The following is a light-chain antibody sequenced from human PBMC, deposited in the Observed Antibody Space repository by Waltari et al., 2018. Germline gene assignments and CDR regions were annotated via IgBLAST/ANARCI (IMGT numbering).Light chain of an antibody. CDR3: QQYYSIPFT. Sequence: DIVMTQSPESLAVSLGERATINCKSSRGVLYSSNNKNYLAWYQQKPGQPPKLPIYWASIREAGVPDRFSGSGSGTDFTLTISSLQAEDVALYYCQQYYSIPFTFGPGTKVDIK. V-gene: IGKV4-1*01. CDR1: RGVLYSSNNKNY. CDR2: WAS. J-gene: IGKJ3*01.